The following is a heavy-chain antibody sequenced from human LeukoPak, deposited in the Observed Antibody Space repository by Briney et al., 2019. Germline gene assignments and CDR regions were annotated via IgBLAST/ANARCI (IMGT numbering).Heavy chain of an antibody. CDR2: ISSSSSYI. D-gene: IGHD2-2*01. J-gene: IGHJ4*02. CDR1: GFTFSSYS. CDR3: ARDVRYCSSTSCYIDY. Sequence: GGSLRLSCAASGFTFSSYSMNWVRQAPGKGLEWVSSISSSSSYIYYADSVKGRFTISRDNAKNSLYLQMNSLRAEDTAVYYCARDVRYCSSTSCYIDYWGQGTLVTVSS. V-gene: IGHV3-21*01.